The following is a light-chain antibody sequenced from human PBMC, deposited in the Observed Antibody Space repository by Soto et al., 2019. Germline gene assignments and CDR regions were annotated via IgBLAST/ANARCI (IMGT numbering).Light chain of an antibody. CDR2: GAS. Sequence: SVLTQSPGTLSLSPGERATLSCRASQSLSSRYLAWYQQTPGQAPRLLIYGASSRATGVPDRFSGSGSGTDFSLTIGRLEHEDFAVYYCQQYDTSRRTFGQGTKVDIK. CDR1: QSLSSRY. V-gene: IGKV3-20*01. J-gene: IGKJ1*01. CDR3: QQYDTSRRT.